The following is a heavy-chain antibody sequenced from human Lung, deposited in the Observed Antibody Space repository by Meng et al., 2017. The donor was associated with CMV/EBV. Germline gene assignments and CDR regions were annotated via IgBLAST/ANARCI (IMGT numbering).Heavy chain of an antibody. CDR1: GFTFSTFA. D-gene: IGHD1-26*01. V-gene: IGHV3-23*03. J-gene: IGHJ6*02. Sequence: GESLKISCAASGFTFSTFAMSWVRQAPGKGLQWVSVINSGDDSTYYADSVKGRFTISRDNSKNMLYLQMNSLRAEDSSVYFCAKGKWGGYYYYYGMDVWGRGXTVTVSS. CDR3: AKGKWGGYYYYYGMDV. CDR2: INSGDDST.